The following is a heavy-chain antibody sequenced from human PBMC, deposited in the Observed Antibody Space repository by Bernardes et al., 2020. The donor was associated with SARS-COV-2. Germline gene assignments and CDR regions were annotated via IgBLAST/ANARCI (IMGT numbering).Heavy chain of an antibody. Sequence: GGSLRLSCAASGFSASSSYMSWVRQAPGKGLEWVSLLYSGGSTYYADSVKGRFTISRDNSRNKLYLQMNSLRAEGTAVYYCAYTIGAAASAFDIWGQGTRVTVSS. D-gene: IGHD6-13*01. V-gene: IGHV3-66*01. CDR1: GFSASSSY. CDR3: AYTIGAAASAFDI. J-gene: IGHJ3*02. CDR2: LYSGGST.